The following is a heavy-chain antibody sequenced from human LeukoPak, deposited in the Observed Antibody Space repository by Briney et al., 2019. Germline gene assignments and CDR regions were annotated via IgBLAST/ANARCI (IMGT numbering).Heavy chain of an antibody. J-gene: IGHJ6*03. D-gene: IGHD3-3*01. Sequence: GGSLRLSXAASGFTFDDYAMHWVRQAPGKGLEWVCLISGDGGSTYYADSVKGRFTISRDNSKNSLYLQMNSLRTEDTALYYCAKDSENYDSSYMDVWGKGTTVTVSS. V-gene: IGHV3-43*02. CDR2: ISGDGGST. CDR1: GFTFDDYA. CDR3: AKDSENYDSSYMDV.